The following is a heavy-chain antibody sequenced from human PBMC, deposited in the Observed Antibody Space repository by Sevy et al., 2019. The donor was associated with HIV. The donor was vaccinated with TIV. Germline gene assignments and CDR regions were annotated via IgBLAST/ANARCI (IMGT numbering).Heavy chain of an antibody. CDR1: GSTFSDDY. V-gene: IGHV1-2*02. D-gene: IGHD2-15*01. CDR2: INSAGT. CDR3: ATSHTLDSSWFDP. Sequence: ASVKVSCKTSGSTFSDDYIHWVRQVPGERLEWMGWINSAGTNYAETFQGRVTMTRDASITTAYMELNSLRSDDTATYYCATSHTLDSSWFDPWGQGVVVTASS. J-gene: IGHJ5*02.